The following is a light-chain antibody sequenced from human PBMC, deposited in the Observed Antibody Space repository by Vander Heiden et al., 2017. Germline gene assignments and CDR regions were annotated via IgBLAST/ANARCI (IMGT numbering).Light chain of an antibody. CDR2: TNN. CDR3: ATWDDTLGGVV. J-gene: IGLJ2*01. CDR1: SSNIGGNS. V-gene: IGLV1-47*02. Sequence: QPVLTQPPSMSGPPGPRVTISCSGSSSNIGGNSVHWYQHVSGMAPKLVIYTNNQRPSGVPERFSGFKSGTSASLAITGLRSEDEAEYYCATWDDTLGGVVFGGGTKVTVL.